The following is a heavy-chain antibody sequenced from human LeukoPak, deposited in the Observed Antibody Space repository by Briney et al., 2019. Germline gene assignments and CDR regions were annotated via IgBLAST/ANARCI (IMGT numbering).Heavy chain of an antibody. Sequence: GGSLRLSCAASGFTFSSYAMSWVRQAPGKGLEWVSAISGSGGSTYYADSVKGRFTISRDNSKNTLYLQMNSLRAEDTAVYYCAKYERGEGDYLSWYFDYWGQRTLVTVSS. J-gene: IGHJ4*02. CDR3: AKYERGEGDYLSWYFDY. CDR1: GFTFSSYA. CDR2: ISGSGGST. V-gene: IGHV3-23*01. D-gene: IGHD4-17*01.